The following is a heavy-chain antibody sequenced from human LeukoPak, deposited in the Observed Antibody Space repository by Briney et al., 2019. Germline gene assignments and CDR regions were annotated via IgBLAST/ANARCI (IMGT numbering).Heavy chain of an antibody. V-gene: IGHV1-69*06. Sequence: SVKVSCKASGGTFSNYAISWVRQAPGQGLEWMGGIIPIFDTPNFAQKFQGRVTITADKSTSTAYMELSRLRSEDTAVYYCARGVIGYYFDYWGQGTLVTVSS. J-gene: IGHJ4*02. D-gene: IGHD3-16*02. CDR2: IIPIFDTP. CDR1: GGTFSNYA. CDR3: ARGVIGYYFDY.